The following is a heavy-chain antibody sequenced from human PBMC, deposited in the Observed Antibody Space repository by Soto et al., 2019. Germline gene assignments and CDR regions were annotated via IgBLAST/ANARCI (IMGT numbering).Heavy chain of an antibody. CDR3: AREGSYDYIWGSYPPASYYYYMDV. CDR1: GYTFTSYG. J-gene: IGHJ6*03. CDR2: ISAYNGNT. Sequence: GASVKVSCTASGYTFTSYGISWVRQAPGQGLEWMGWISAYNGNTNYAQKLQGRVTMTTDTSTSTAYMELRSLRSDDTAVYYCAREGSYDYIWGSYPPASYYYYMDVWGKGTTVTVSS. V-gene: IGHV1-18*01. D-gene: IGHD3-16*02.